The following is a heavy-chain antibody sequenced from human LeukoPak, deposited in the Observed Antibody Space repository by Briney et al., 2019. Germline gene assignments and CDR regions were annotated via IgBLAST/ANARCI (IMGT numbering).Heavy chain of an antibody. J-gene: IGHJ3*02. V-gene: IGHV1-69*05. D-gene: IGHD1-26*01. CDR2: TIPIFGTA. CDR1: GGTFSSYA. CDR3: ASIVGPTGRAFDI. Sequence: SVKVSCKASGGTFSSYAISWVRQAPGQGLEWMGGTIPIFGTANYAQKFQGRVTMTRDTSISTAYMELSSLRSDDTAVYYCASIVGPTGRAFDIWGQGTMVTVSS.